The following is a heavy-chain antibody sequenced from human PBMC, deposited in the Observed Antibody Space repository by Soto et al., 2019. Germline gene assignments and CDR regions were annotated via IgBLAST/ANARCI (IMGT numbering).Heavy chain of an antibody. CDR1: GFTFGDYA. CDR3: TRPYSSSWQNWFDP. CDR2: IRSKAYGGTT. D-gene: IGHD6-13*01. J-gene: IGHJ5*02. Sequence: GGSLRLSCTASGFTFGDYAMSWFRQAPGKGLEWVGFIRSKAYGGTTEYAASVKGRFTISRDDSKSIAYLQMNSLKTEDTAVYYCTRPYSSSWQNWFDPWGQGTLVTVSS. V-gene: IGHV3-49*03.